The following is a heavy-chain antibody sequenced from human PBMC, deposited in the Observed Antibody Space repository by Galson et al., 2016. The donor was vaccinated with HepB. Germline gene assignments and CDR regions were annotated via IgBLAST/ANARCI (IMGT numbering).Heavy chain of an antibody. Sequence: SLRLSCAASGFMFSNYGMHWVRQAPGKGLEWVAVIWSDGSNMFYGDSVKGRSTIARDNSINRLYLQMNSLGSEDTAVYYCANGCKSGNCKIAEFEYWGQGTLVTVSS. CDR1: GFMFSNYG. CDR2: IWSDGSNM. V-gene: IGHV3-33*06. D-gene: IGHD4-23*01. CDR3: ANGCKSGNCKIAEFEY. J-gene: IGHJ4*02.